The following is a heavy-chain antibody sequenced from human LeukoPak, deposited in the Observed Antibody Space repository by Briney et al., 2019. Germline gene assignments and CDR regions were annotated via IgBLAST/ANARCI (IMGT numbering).Heavy chain of an antibody. CDR2: INHSGST. Sequence: TSETLSLTCAVYGGSISGYYCSWIRQPPGKGLEWIGEINHSGSTNYNPSLKSRVTISVDTSKNQFSLKLSSVTAADTAVYYCARGLPYCSSTSCHHAIFDYWGQGTLVTVSS. CDR3: ARGLPYCSSTSCHHAIFDY. J-gene: IGHJ4*02. CDR1: GGSISGYY. V-gene: IGHV4-34*01. D-gene: IGHD2-2*01.